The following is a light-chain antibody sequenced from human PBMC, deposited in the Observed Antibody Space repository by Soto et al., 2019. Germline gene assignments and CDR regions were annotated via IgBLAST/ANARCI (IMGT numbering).Light chain of an antibody. CDR2: EVN. CDR3: TSYTTSGSVWV. J-gene: IGLJ3*02. Sequence: QSALTQPASVSGSPGQSITISCTATNSDIGSYDYVSWYQQLPGKAPKVIIYEVNKRPSGISHRFSGSKSVNTASLTISGLQAEDEADYYCTSYTTSGSVWVFGGGTKLTVL. CDR1: NSDIGSYDY. V-gene: IGLV2-14*01.